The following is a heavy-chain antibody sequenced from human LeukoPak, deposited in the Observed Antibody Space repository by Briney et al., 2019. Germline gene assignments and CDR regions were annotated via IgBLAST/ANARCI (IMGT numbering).Heavy chain of an antibody. Sequence: PGGSLRLSCAASGFTSSRYWMHWVRQAPGKGLVWVSRIKNDGRSTNYVDSVKDRFTISRDNAKHTVYLQMNSLRAEDTAVYYCATEAGAAPDWYFDLWGRGTLVTVSS. CDR1: GFTSSRYW. CDR2: IKNDGRST. CDR3: ATEAGAAPDWYFDL. V-gene: IGHV3-74*01. J-gene: IGHJ2*01. D-gene: IGHD6-19*01.